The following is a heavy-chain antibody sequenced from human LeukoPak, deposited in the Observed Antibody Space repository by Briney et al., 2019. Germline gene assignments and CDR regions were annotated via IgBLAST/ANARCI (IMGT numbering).Heavy chain of an antibody. V-gene: IGHV3-74*01. J-gene: IGHJ5*02. D-gene: IGHD5-24*01. Sequence: PGGSLRLSCAASGFTFSSYWMHWVRQAPGKGLVWVSRINSDGSSTSYADSVKGRFTISRDNAKNTLYLQMNSLRAEYTAVYYCAREEGDGYNWFWFDPWGQGTLVTVSS. CDR1: GFTFSSYW. CDR3: AREEGDGYNWFWFDP. CDR2: INSDGSST.